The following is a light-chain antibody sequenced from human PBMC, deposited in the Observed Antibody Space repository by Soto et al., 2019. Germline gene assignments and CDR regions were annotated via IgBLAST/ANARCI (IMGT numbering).Light chain of an antibody. CDR1: QSVSSY. J-gene: IGKJ1*01. CDR2: DAS. V-gene: IGKV3-11*01. CDR3: QQRSNWPPAIT. Sequence: EIVVTQSPATLSLFPGERATLSCRARQSVSSYLAWYQQKPGQAPRLLLYDASNRATGIPARFSGSGSGTDFTLNISSLEPEDFAVYYCQQRSNWPPAITFGQGTKVDIK.